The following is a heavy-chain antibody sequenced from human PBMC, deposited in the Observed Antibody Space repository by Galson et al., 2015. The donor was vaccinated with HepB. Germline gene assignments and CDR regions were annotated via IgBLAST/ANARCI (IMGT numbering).Heavy chain of an antibody. J-gene: IGHJ5*02. D-gene: IGHD6-13*01. Sequence: SVKVSCKASGYTFTSYYMHWVRQAPGQGLEWMGIINPSGGSTSYAQKFQGRVTMTRDTSTSTVYMELSSLGSEDTAVYYCARKRIAAAGFDPWGQGTLVTVSS. CDR1: GYTFTSYY. V-gene: IGHV1-46*01. CDR2: INPSGGST. CDR3: ARKRIAAAGFDP.